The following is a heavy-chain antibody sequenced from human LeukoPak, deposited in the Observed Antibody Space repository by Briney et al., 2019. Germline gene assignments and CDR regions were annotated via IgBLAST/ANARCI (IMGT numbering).Heavy chain of an antibody. V-gene: IGHV4-38-2*02. D-gene: IGHD4-17*01. J-gene: IGHJ4*02. Sequence: SETLSLTCTVSGYSISTGYYWDWIRQPRGKGLEWIGTFYHGGSTYYNPSLKSRVTISVDTSKNQFSLKLSSVTAADTAVYYCARGVTVTSGFDYWGQGTLVTVSS. CDR2: FYHGGST. CDR1: GYSISTGYY. CDR3: ARGVTVTSGFDY.